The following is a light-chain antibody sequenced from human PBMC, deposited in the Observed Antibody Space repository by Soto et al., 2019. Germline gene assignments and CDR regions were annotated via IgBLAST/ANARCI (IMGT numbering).Light chain of an antibody. V-gene: IGKV3-20*01. CDR2: GAS. CDR3: QQYGSSPIT. CDR1: QSVSSNF. Sequence: EIVLTQSPGTLSLSPGERATLSCRASQSVSSNFLAWYQQKPGQAPRLLIYGASSRATGIPDRFSGSGSGTDFTLTISSLEPEDFAVYYCQQYGSSPITFCQGTRLDIK. J-gene: IGKJ5*01.